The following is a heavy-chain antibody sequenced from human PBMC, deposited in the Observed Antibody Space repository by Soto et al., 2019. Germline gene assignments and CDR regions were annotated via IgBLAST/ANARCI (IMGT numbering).Heavy chain of an antibody. Sequence: QLQLQESGSGLVKPSQTLSLTCAVSGGSISSGGYSWSWIRQPPGKGLEWIGYIYHSGSTYYNPSLKRRLTISVDRSKYQFSLKLGSIMAAHTSVNYPASLPGPWGQGTLATVSS. CDR3: ASLPGP. V-gene: IGHV4-30-2*01. CDR2: IYHSGST. CDR1: GGSISSGGYS. D-gene: IGHD7-27*01. J-gene: IGHJ5*02.